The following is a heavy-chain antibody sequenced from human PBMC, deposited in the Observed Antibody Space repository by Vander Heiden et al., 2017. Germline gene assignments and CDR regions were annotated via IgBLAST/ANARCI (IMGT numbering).Heavy chain of an antibody. D-gene: IGHD3-22*01. V-gene: IGHV3-23*01. CDR2: ISGSGGST. J-gene: IGHJ6*02. CDR1: GFTLSSYA. CDR3: AKDSGYYYDSDYGMDV. Sequence: EVQLLASGGGLVKPGGSLRLSCTASGFTLSSYAMSRVRQAPGKGLEWVSGISGSGGSTYYADSVKGRLTISRDNSKGTVYLQMNSLRAEDTAIYYCAKDSGYYYDSDYGMDVWGQGTTVTVSS.